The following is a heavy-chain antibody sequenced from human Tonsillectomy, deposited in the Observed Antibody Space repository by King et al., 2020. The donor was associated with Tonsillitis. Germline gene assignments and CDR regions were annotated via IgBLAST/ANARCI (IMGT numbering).Heavy chain of an antibody. Sequence: VQLVESGGDLVQPGRSLRLSCAASGFTFDEYAMHWVRQAPGKGLEWVSGISWIGGHIDYADSVKGRFTISRDIATNSLYLEMNSLRSEETALYYCAKDTAITGWLTALDSWGQGTLVTVSS. V-gene: IGHV3-9*01. CDR1: GFTFDEYA. CDR2: ISWIGGHI. D-gene: IGHD6-19*01. CDR3: AKDTAITGWLTALDS. J-gene: IGHJ4*02.